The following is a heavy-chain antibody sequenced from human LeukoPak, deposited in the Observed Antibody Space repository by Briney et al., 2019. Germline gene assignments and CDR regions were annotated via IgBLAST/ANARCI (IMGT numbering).Heavy chain of an antibody. J-gene: IGHJ4*02. CDR1: GYSITSTYW. D-gene: IGHD3-22*01. CDR3: ARVGGDDSTGHYSVDY. Sequence: PSETLSLTGAVSGYSITSTYWWGWIRQTPGRGLEWIGSLHHSGSTSYSPSLKSRVTISVDTSKNQFSLRLSSVTAADTAVYYCARVGGDDSTGHYSVDYWGQGTLVTVSS. CDR2: LHHSGST. V-gene: IGHV4-38-2*01.